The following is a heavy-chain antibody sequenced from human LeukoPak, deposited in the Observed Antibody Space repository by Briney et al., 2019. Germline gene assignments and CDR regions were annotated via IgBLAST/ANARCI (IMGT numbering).Heavy chain of an antibody. CDR2: INPNSGGT. CDR1: GYTFTGYY. D-gene: IGHD2-15*01. J-gene: IGHJ5*02. V-gene: IGHV1-2*02. Sequence: GASVKLSCKAFGYTFTGYYMHWVRQAPGQGLEWMGWINPNSGGTNYAQKFQGRVTMTRDTSISTAYMELSRLRSDDTAVYYCASSLQDVVVVAARTWGQGTLVTVSS. CDR3: ASSLQDVVVVAART.